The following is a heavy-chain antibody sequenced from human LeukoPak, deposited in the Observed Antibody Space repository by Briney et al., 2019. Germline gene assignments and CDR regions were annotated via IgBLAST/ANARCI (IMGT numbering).Heavy chain of an antibody. D-gene: IGHD1-1*01. V-gene: IGHV4-59*01. CDR1: GGSISSYY. CDR2: IYYSGST. CDR3: ARGPTTYYYYYMDV. J-gene: IGHJ6*03. Sequence: SETLSLTCTVSGGSISSYYWIWIRQPPGKGLEWIGYIYYSGSTNYNPSLKSRVTISVDTSKNQFSLKLSSVTAADTAVYYCARGPTTYYYYYMDVWGKGTTVTVSS.